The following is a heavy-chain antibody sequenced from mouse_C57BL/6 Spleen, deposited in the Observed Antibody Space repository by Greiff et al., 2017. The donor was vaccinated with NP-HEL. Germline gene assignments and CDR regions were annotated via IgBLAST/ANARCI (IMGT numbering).Heavy chain of an antibody. CDR1: GYTFTDYE. CDR3: TRGRYYAMDY. J-gene: IGHJ4*01. CDR2: IDPETGGT. V-gene: IGHV1-15*01. Sequence: VQLQQSGAELVRPGASVTLSCKASGYTFTDYEMHWVKQTPVHGLEWIGAIDPETGGTAYNQKFKGKAILTADKSSSTAYMELRSLTSEDSAVYYGTRGRYYAMDYWGQGTSVTVSS.